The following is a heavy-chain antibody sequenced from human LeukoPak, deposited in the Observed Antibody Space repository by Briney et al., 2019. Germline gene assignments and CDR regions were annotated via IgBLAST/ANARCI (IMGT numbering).Heavy chain of an antibody. V-gene: IGHV3-21*01. CDR3: ARDPVYSNAFDI. Sequence: GGSLRLSCAASGLTFSSYSMNWVRQAPGKGLVWVSPISSSSSYIYYADSVKGRFTISRDNAKNSLYLQMNSLRAEDTAVYYCARDPVYSNAFDIWGQGAMVTVSS. J-gene: IGHJ3*02. D-gene: IGHD1-14*01. CDR2: ISSSSSYI. CDR1: GLTFSSYS.